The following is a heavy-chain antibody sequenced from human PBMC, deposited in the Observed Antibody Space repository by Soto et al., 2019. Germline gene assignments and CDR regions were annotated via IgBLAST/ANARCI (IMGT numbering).Heavy chain of an antibody. J-gene: IGHJ5*02. V-gene: IGHV3-21*01. D-gene: IGHD1-20*01. CDR2: ISRGSDYI. CDR1: GFSFSDYT. Sequence: EVHLVESGGGLVKPGGSLRLTCAGSGFSFSDYTMNWVRQAPGKGLEWVSSISRGSDYIFYADTVKGRFTISRDNARNSLHLQMSSLRAEDTAVYYCAKDSGCVNNACAYDPWGQGTLVSVSS. CDR3: AKDSGCVNNACAYDP.